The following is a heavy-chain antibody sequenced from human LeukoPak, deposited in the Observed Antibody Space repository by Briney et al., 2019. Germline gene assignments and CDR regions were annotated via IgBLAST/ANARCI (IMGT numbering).Heavy chain of an antibody. D-gene: IGHD2-15*01. Sequence: PGGSLRLSCAASGFTFSSYAMSWVRQAPGKGLEWVSAISGSGGSTYYADSVKGRFTISRDNSKNTLYLQMNSLRAEDTAVYYCAKSPRGYCSGGSCYSTIDYWGQGTLVTVSS. CDR3: AKSPRGYCSGGSCYSTIDY. J-gene: IGHJ4*02. V-gene: IGHV3-23*01. CDR1: GFTFSSYA. CDR2: ISGSGGST.